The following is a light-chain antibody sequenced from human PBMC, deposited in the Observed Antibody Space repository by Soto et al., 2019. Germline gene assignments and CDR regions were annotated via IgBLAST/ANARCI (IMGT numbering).Light chain of an antibody. V-gene: IGKV1-33*01. Sequence: IQMTQSPSSLSASVGDSVTITCQASQDISIYLHWYQQRPGKAPKLLIYDASNLEAGVPSRFSGSGSGTHFSLTISSLQPEDFATYYCQQYETLYTFGPGTKLEI. CDR1: QDISIY. CDR2: DAS. CDR3: QQYETLYT. J-gene: IGKJ2*01.